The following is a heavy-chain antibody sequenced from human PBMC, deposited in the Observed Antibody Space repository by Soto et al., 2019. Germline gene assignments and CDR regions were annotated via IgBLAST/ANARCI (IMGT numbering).Heavy chain of an antibody. Sequence: QVQLVQSGAEVKKPGASVKVSCKASGYTFTSYGISWVRQAPGQGLEWMGWISAYNGNTNYAQKLQGRVTMTTDTTTSKAYMELRSLRSDHTAVYYCARETPTIAARLYYYYGMDVWGQGTTVTVSS. CDR1: GYTFTSYG. CDR2: ISAYNGNT. D-gene: IGHD6-6*01. V-gene: IGHV1-18*04. CDR3: ARETPTIAARLYYYYGMDV. J-gene: IGHJ6*02.